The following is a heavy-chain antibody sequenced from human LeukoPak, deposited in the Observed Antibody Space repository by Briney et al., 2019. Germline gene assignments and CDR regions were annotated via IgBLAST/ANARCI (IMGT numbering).Heavy chain of an antibody. CDR3: ARDRYEDSSGWYFRDYYDY. J-gene: IGHJ4*02. CDR1: GFTFSSYA. CDR2: ISGSGGST. D-gene: IGHD6-19*01. Sequence: GGSLRLSCAASGFTFSSYAMSWVRQAPGKGLEWVSAISGSGGSTYYADSVKGRFTISRDNAKNSLYLQMNSLRAEDTAVYYCARDRYEDSSGWYFRDYYDYWGQGTLVTVSS. V-gene: IGHV3-23*01.